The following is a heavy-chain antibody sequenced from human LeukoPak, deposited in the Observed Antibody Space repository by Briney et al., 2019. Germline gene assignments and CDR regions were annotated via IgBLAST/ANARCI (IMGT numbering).Heavy chain of an antibody. Sequence: ASVKVSCKASVYTFTRYDINWVRQATGQGLEWMGWMNPNSGNTGYAQKFQGRVTITRNTSISTAYMELSSLRSEDTAVYSCARATPWNYYVTSPYYFDYWGQGTLVTVSS. CDR1: VYTFTRYD. D-gene: IGHD3-22*01. V-gene: IGHV1-8*03. CDR2: MNPNSGNT. J-gene: IGHJ4*02. CDR3: ARATPWNYYVTSPYYFDY.